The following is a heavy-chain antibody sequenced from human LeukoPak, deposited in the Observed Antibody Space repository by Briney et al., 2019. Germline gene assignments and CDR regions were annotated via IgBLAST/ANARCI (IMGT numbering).Heavy chain of an antibody. CDR3: AKDMIGGSYYTFDY. CDR2: ISGSGGST. V-gene: IGHV3-23*01. Sequence: GGSLRLSCAASGFTFSSYAMSWVRQAPGKGLEWVSAISGSGGSTYYADSVEGRFTISRDNSKNTLYLQLNSLRADDTAVYYCAKDMIGGSYYTFDYWGQGTLVTVSS. J-gene: IGHJ4*02. D-gene: IGHD1-26*01. CDR1: GFTFSSYA.